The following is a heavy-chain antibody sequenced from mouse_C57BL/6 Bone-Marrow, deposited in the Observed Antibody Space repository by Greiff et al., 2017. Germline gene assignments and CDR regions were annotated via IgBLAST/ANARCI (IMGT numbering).Heavy chain of an antibody. CDR1: GYTFTSYW. Sequence: QVQLQQPGAELVKPGASVKLSCKASGYTFTSYWMQWVKQRPGQGLEWIGEIDPSDSYTNYNQKFKGKATLTVDTSSSTAYMQLSSLTSEVSAVYYCARTGGLQLDFDYWGQGTTLTVSS. J-gene: IGHJ2*01. CDR2: IDPSDSYT. V-gene: IGHV1-50*01. D-gene: IGHD2-4*01. CDR3: ARTGGLQLDFDY.